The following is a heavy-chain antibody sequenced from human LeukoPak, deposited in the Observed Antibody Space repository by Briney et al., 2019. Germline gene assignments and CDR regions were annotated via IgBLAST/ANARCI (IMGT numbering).Heavy chain of an antibody. Sequence: PGGSLRLSCAASGFTFDDYTMHWVRQAPGKGLEWVSLISWDGGSTYYADSVKGRFTISRDNSKNSLYLQMNSLRTEDTALYYCAKDNSRDGPLDYWGQGTLVTVSS. J-gene: IGHJ4*02. CDR2: ISWDGGST. CDR3: AKDNSRDGPLDY. D-gene: IGHD5-24*01. CDR1: GFTFDDYT. V-gene: IGHV3-43*01.